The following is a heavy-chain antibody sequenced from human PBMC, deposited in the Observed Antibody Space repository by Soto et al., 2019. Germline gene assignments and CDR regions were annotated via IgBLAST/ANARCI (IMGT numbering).Heavy chain of an antibody. D-gene: IGHD2-15*01. V-gene: IGHV4-39*01. J-gene: IGHJ4*02. Sequence: QLQLQESGPGLVKPSETLSLTCTVSGGSISSSSYYWGWIRQPPGKGLEWIGSIYYSGSTYYNPSLKSRVTISVDTSKNQFSLKLSSVTAADTAVYYCARSPDVVAAANCWGQGTLVTVSS. CDR3: ARSPDVVAAANC. CDR2: IYYSGST. CDR1: GGSISSSSYY.